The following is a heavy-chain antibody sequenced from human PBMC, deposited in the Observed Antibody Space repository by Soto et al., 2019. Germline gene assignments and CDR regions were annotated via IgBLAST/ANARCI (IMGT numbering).Heavy chain of an antibody. J-gene: IGHJ4*02. CDR1: GFTVTNAW. Sequence: GGSLRLSCAASGFTVTNAWMSWVRQAPGKGLEWVGRIKSKSDGGATDYAAPVKDRFTISRDESKNTLYLQMNSLKTEDTAVYYCATERANYYDSSGFLYYYYFDYWGQGSRVTVSS. V-gene: IGHV3-15*01. CDR3: ATERANYYDSSGFLYYYYFDY. CDR2: IKSKSDGGAT. D-gene: IGHD3-22*01.